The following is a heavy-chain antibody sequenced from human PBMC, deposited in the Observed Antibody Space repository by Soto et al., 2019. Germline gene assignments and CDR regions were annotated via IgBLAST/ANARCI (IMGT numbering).Heavy chain of an antibody. V-gene: IGHV4-59*01. CDR1: GGSISSYY. CDR3: ARDLGVDSSGLDY. Sequence: QVQLQESGPGLVKPSETLSLTCTVSGGSISSYYWSWIRQPPGKGLGWIGYIYYSGSTNYNPSLKSRVTISVDTSKNQFSLKLSSVTAADTAVYYCARDLGVDSSGLDYWGQGTLVTVSS. J-gene: IGHJ4*02. D-gene: IGHD6-19*01. CDR2: IYYSGST.